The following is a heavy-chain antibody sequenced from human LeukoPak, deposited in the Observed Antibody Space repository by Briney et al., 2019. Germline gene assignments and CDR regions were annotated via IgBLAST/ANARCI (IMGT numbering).Heavy chain of an antibody. D-gene: IGHD4/OR15-4a*01. V-gene: IGHV3-7*04. J-gene: IGHJ4*02. CDR2: IKQDGSEK. CDR1: GLTLSSFR. Sequence: PGGSLRLSCAATGLTLSSFRMSSVRQAPGKGLEWVANIKQDGSEKYYVDSVKGRFTISRDNAKNSLYLQMNSLRAEDTAVFYCAMAGTFTNYYPVVDLGVPGALLTVSS. CDR3: AMAGTFTNYYPVVDL.